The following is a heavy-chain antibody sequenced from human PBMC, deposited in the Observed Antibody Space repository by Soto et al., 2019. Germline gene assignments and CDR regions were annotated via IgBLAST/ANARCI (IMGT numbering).Heavy chain of an antibody. J-gene: IGHJ4*02. CDR3: ARESRYCSGGSCYFLPGIDY. V-gene: IGHV1-18*01. CDR1: GYTFTSYG. D-gene: IGHD2-15*01. CDR2: ISAYNGNT. Sequence: ASVKVSCKASGYTFTSYGISWVRQAPRQGLEWMGWISAYNGNTNYAQKFQGRVTITADESTSTAYMELSSLRSEDTAVYYCARESRYCSGGSCYFLPGIDYWGQGTLVTVSS.